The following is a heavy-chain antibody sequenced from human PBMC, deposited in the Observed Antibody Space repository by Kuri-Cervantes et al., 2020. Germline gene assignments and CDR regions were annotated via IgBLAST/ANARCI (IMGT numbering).Heavy chain of an antibody. Sequence: SQTLSLTCAASGFTFSSYSMNWVRQAPGKGLEWIGEINHSGSTNYNPSLKSRVTISVDTSKNQFSLKLSSVTAADTAVYYCARPRGQLVLQFFDYWGQGTLVTVSS. D-gene: IGHD6-6*01. CDR3: ARPRGQLVLQFFDY. V-gene: IGHV4-34*01. CDR1: GFTFSSYS. CDR2: INHSGST. J-gene: IGHJ4*02.